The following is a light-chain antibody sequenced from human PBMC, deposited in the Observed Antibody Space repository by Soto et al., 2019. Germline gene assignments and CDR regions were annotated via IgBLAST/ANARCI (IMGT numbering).Light chain of an antibody. CDR3: SSYTRSNTWV. CDR1: SSDIGGYIY. Sequence: QSVLTQPASVSGSPGQSITISCTGTSSDIGGYIYVSWYLHYPGKAPKLMIYEVTNRPSGVSNRFSGSKSGNTASLTISGLQAEDESIYYCSSYTRSNTWVFGGGTQLTVL. CDR2: EVT. V-gene: IGLV2-14*01. J-gene: IGLJ3*02.